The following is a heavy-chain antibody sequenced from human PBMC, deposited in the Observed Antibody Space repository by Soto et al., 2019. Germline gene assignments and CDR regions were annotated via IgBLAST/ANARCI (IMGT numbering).Heavy chain of an antibody. CDR2: INQDGGGT. V-gene: IGHV3-7*03. CDR1: VVTVSSSF. J-gene: IGHJ4*02. Sequence: PGGSLTLACVASVVTVSSSFMGWVRQAPGKGLEWVANINQDGGGTYYVDSVQGRFTISRDNAKDSLYLQMNRLRGEDTAVYYCARYFRGSGRYFFDYWGQGTLVTVSS. CDR3: ARYFRGSGRYFFDY. D-gene: IGHD6-19*01.